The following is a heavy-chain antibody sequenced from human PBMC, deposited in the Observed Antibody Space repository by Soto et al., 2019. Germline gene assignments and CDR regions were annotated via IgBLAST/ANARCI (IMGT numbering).Heavy chain of an antibody. CDR2: IGAGGSNI. CDR3: VRDNNWSYDY. CDR1: GFTFSSYA. J-gene: IGHJ4*02. D-gene: IGHD1-1*01. V-gene: IGHV3-74*01. Sequence: GGSLRPSFPASGFTFSSYAVGWVRQAPGKGLVWVSLIGAGGSNIRDADSVQGRFTISRDNARNTLYVQMNSLRDEDTAVYYCVRDNNWSYDYWGQGILVTASS.